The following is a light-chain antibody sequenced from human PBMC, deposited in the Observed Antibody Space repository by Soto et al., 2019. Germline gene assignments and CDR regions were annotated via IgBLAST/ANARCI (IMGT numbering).Light chain of an antibody. V-gene: IGLV1-47*01. CDR1: DSNIGSNS. J-gene: IGLJ2*01. CDR2: KSD. Sequence: QSVLTQPPSASGTPGQRVSITCSGSDSNIGSNSVHWYQQVPGMAPKLLVYKSDQRPSGVPGRFSGSKSVTSASLAISGLRAEDEAEYYCATWDDGLSGVLFGGGTQLTVL. CDR3: ATWDDGLSGVL.